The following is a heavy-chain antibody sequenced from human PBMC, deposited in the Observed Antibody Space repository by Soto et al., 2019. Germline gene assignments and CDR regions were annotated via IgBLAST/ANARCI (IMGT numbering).Heavy chain of an antibody. CDR3: AKEHPLYNRGWFFDY. J-gene: IGHJ4*02. D-gene: IGHD6-19*01. CDR2: ISFDGSLK. V-gene: IGHV3-30*18. Sequence: QVQLVESGGGVVQPGRSLRLSCAASGFTFSSYGIQWVRQTPGKGLEWVAVISFDGSLKYYADSVKGRFTISRDNSKNTLYLKMIGLRVEDTAVYYCAKEHPLYNRGWFFDYWGQGTLVTVSS. CDR1: GFTFSSYG.